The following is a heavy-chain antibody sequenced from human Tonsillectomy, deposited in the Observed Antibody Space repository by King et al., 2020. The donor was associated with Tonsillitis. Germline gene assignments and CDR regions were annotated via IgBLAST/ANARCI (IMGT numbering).Heavy chain of an antibody. CDR2: IKSETDGGTV. J-gene: IGHJ5*02. CDR1: GFIFSDVW. Sequence: VQLVESGGGLVKPGGSLRLSCAASGFIFSDVWMSWVRQAPGKGLEWVGRIKSETDGGTVDYAAPVKGRFTISRDDSKKTLYLQMNSLKTEDTAVYFCTGWFGNTLERWSDPWGQGTLVTVSS. D-gene: IGHD3-10*01. CDR3: TGWFGNTLERWSDP. V-gene: IGHV3-15*01.